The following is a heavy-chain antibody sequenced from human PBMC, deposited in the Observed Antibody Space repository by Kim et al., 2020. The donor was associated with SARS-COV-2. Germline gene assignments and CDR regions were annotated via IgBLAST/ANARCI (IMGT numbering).Heavy chain of an antibody. Sequence: SLKSRVTISVDTSKNQFSLKLSSVTAADTAVYYCARGAGGDSSGYYIYHYWGQGTLVTVSS. V-gene: IGHV4-34*01. D-gene: IGHD3-22*01. J-gene: IGHJ4*02. CDR3: ARGAGGDSSGYYIYHY.